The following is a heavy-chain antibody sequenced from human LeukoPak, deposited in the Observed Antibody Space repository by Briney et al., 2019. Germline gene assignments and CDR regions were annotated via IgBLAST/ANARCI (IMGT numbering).Heavy chain of an antibody. CDR2: FDPEDGET. D-gene: IGHD6-13*01. CDR3: ATGNSSSWPTEYFQH. J-gene: IGHJ1*01. CDR1: GYTLTELS. Sequence: AAVKLSCKVSGYTLTELSMHWVRQAPGKGLEWMGGFDPEDGETIYAQKFQGRVTMTEDTSTDTAYMELSSLRSEDTAVYYCATGNSSSWPTEYFQHWGQGTPATVSS. V-gene: IGHV1-24*01.